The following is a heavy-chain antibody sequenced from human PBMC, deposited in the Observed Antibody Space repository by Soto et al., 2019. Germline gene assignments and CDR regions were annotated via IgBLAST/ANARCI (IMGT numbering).Heavy chain of an antibody. D-gene: IGHD3-22*01. J-gene: IGHJ4*02. CDR1: GYTFTTYG. Sequence: ASVKVSCKASGYTFTTYGINWVRQAPGQGLEWMGWISGYSTNTNYAQKFQGRVTMTTDISTTTVYMELRSLRYDDTGVYYCARAPPYYYESSVLGPSHYSGPGTMVTVYS. CDR2: ISGYSTNT. V-gene: IGHV1-18*01. CDR3: ARAPPYYYESSVLGPSHY.